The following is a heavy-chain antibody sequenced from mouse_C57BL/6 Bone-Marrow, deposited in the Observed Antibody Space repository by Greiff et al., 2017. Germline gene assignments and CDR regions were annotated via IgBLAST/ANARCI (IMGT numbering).Heavy chain of an antibody. V-gene: IGHV1-59*01. J-gene: IGHJ4*01. CDR2: IDPYDSYT. CDR3: ASGGLDY. CDR1: GYTFTSYW. Sequence: QVQLQQPGAELVRPGTSVKLSCKASGYTFTSYWMHWVKQRPGQGLEWIGVIDPYDSYTNYNQKFKGKATMTVDTSSSTAYMQLSSLTSEASAGDYCASGGLDYWGQGTSVTVSS.